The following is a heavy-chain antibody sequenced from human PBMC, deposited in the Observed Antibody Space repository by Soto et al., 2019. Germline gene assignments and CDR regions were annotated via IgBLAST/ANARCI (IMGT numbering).Heavy chain of an antibody. J-gene: IGHJ4*02. V-gene: IGHV4-34*01. CDR1: GRSFSGYY. CDR3: AARPSGWRHYVDY. Sequence: SETLSLTCGVYGRSFSGYYWSWIRQPPGKGLVWIGEINHSGSTNYNPSLKSRVIISIDTSKNQFSLNLSSVTAADTAVYYCAARPSGWRHYVDYWGQGTLVTV. CDR2: INHSGST. D-gene: IGHD6-19*01.